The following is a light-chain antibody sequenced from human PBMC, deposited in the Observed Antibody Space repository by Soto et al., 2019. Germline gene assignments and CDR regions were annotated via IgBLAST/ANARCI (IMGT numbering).Light chain of an antibody. CDR2: WAS. Sequence: DIVMTQSPDSLAVSLGERATINCKSSQSVLYSSNNKNFLAWYQQKPGQPPKLLIYWASTRESGVPDRFSGSGSGTDFTLTISSLQAEDVGVYYCHQYYNTPYTFGQGTKLEIK. CDR3: HQYYNTPYT. CDR1: QSVLYSSNNKNF. J-gene: IGKJ2*01. V-gene: IGKV4-1*01.